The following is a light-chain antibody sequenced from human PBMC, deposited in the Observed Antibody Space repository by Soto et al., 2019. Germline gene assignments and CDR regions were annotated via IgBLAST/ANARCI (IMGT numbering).Light chain of an antibody. CDR1: SSNIGNNA. V-gene: IGLV1-36*01. CDR3: AAWDDSLNGYV. Sequence: SVRTEPPSVSEAPRQRVTISCSGSSSNIGNNAVNWYQQLPGKAPKLLIYYDDLLPSGVSDRFSGSKSGTSASLAISGLQSEDEADYYCAAWDDSLNGYVFGTGTEVPV. CDR2: YDD. J-gene: IGLJ1*01.